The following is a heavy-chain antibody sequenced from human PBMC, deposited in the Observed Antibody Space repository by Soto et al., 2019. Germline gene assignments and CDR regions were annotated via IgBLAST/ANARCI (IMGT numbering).Heavy chain of an antibody. CDR3: ARASTTVTTLDY. D-gene: IGHD4-17*01. V-gene: IGHV4-30-2*01. Sequence: QLQLQESGSGLVKPSQTLSLTCAVSGGSISSGGYSWSWIRQPPGKGLEWIGYIYHSGSTYYNPSLRRRVTRSVDRAKNQFSLKLSSVTAADTAVYYCARASTTVTTLDYWGQGTLVTVSS. CDR2: IYHSGST. CDR1: GGSISSGGYS. J-gene: IGHJ4*02.